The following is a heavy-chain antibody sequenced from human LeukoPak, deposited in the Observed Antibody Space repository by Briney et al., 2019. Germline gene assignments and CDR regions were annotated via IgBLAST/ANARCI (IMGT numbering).Heavy chain of an antibody. V-gene: IGHV4-59*01. D-gene: IGHD3-16*01. J-gene: IGHJ4*02. CDR1: GGSISRYY. CDR2: FYNTGST. Sequence: SETLSLTCTVSGGSISRYYWRWIRQPPGKGLEWIGYFYNTGSTNYNPSLKSRVTISVDTSNNQFSLNLSPVTAADTAVYYCARQIGAQGFDFWGRGTLVTVSS. CDR3: ARQIGAQGFDF.